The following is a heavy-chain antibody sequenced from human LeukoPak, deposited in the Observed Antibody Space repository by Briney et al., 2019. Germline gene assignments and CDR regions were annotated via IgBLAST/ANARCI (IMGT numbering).Heavy chain of an antibody. V-gene: IGHV3-30*03. J-gene: IGHJ4*02. CDR1: GFTFSSYG. D-gene: IGHD5-12*01. CDR3: ARAGGPRGYSGYDSGFDY. Sequence: PGGSLRLSCAASGFTFSSYGMHWVRQAPGKGLEWVAVISYDGSNKYYADSVKGRFTISRDNSKNTLYLQMNSLRAEDTAVYYCARAGGPRGYSGYDSGFDYWGQGTLVTVSS. CDR2: ISYDGSNK.